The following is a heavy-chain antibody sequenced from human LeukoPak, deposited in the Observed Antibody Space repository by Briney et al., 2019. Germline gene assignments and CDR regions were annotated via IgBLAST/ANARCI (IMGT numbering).Heavy chain of an antibody. J-gene: IGHJ5*02. CDR3: ARESDYYGSGSYYNVFWFDP. CDR1: GYSISSGYY. D-gene: IGHD3-10*01. Sequence: SETLSLTCTVSGYSISSGYYWGWIRQPPGKGLEWIGSIYHSGSTYYNPSLKSRVTISVDTSKNQFSLKLSSVTAADTAVYYCARESDYYGSGSYYNVFWFDPWGQGTLVTVSS. V-gene: IGHV4-38-2*02. CDR2: IYHSGST.